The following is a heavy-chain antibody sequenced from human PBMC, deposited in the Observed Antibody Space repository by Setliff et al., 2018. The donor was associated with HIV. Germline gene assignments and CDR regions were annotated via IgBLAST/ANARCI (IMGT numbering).Heavy chain of an antibody. CDR1: GGSISSSSYY. CDR2: IYYSGST. CDR3: ARLKTSATSMVSGFDY. J-gene: IGHJ4*02. D-gene: IGHD5-18*01. V-gene: IGHV4-39*01. Sequence: SETLSLTCTVSGGSISSSSYYWGWIRQPPGKGLEWIGTIYYSGSTYYNPSLKSRVTISVDTSKNQFSLKVSSVTAADTAVYYCARLKTSATSMVSGFDYWGQGTLVTVSS.